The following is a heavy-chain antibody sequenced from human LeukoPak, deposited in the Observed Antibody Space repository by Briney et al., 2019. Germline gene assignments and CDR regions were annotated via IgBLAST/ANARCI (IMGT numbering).Heavy chain of an antibody. CDR1: GGSFSGYY. Sequence: TSETLSLTCAVYGGSFSGYYWSWIRQPPGKGLEWIGEINHSGSTNYNPSLKSRVTISVDTSKNQFSLKLSSVTAADTAVYYCARVGSVEMATNPYYFDYWGQGTLVTVSS. CDR3: ARVGSVEMATNPYYFDY. J-gene: IGHJ4*02. CDR2: INHSGST. D-gene: IGHD5-24*01. V-gene: IGHV4-34*01.